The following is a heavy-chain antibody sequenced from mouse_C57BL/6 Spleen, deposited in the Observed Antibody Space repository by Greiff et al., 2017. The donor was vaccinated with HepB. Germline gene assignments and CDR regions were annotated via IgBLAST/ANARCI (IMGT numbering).Heavy chain of an antibody. V-gene: IGHV1-85*01. CDR1: GYTFTSYD. CDR2: IYPRDGST. J-gene: IGHJ1*03. Sequence: VKLMESGPELVKPGASVKLSCKASGYTFTSYDINWVKQRPGQGLEWIGWIYPRDGSTKYNEKFKGKATLTVDTSSSTAYMELHSLTSEDSAVYFCAREGHPTTVVPPWTFHVWGTGPTVTVSS. CDR3: AREGHPTTVVPPWTFHV. D-gene: IGHD1-1*01.